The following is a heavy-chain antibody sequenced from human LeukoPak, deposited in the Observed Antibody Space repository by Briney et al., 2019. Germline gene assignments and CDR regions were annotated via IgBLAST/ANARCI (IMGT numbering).Heavy chain of an antibody. D-gene: IGHD6-13*01. CDR3: ARGFGKAAANVFGGYTMDV. V-gene: IGHV3-66*02. Sequence: PGVSLRLPWAASGFTVDSMYMSWVRQAPGKGLEGGSLIYTGGSTYYADYVRGRFTISRDNSKNTLYLQMNSLRPEDTAVYYCARGFGKAAANVFGGYTMDVWGQGTTVTVSS. J-gene: IGHJ6*02. CDR1: GFTVDSMY. CDR2: IYTGGST.